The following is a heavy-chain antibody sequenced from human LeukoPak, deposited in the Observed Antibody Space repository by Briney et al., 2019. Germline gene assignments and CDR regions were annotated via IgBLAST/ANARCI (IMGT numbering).Heavy chain of an antibody. D-gene: IGHD3-22*01. CDR2: ISAYNGNT. J-gene: IGHJ3*02. V-gene: IGHV1-18*01. Sequence: ASVKVSCKASGYTFTSYGISWVRQAPGQGLEWMGWISAYNGNTNYAQKLQGRVTMTTDTSTSTAYMELRSLRSDDTAVYYCAREGYDSSGYNPHGALDIWGQGTMVTVSS. CDR3: AREGYDSSGYNPHGALDI. CDR1: GYTFTSYG.